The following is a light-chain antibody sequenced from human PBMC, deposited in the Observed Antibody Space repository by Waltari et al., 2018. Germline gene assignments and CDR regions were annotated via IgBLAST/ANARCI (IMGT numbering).Light chain of an antibody. J-gene: IGLJ3*02. Sequence: QSVLTQPPSVSEAPRQRVTISCSGSSSNIGNNTVNWYQQLPGKAPKLLIYYDVLLPSGVSDRFSGSKSGTSAPLAISGLQSEDEADYYCAAWDDSLNGWVFGGGTRLTVL. V-gene: IGLV1-36*01. CDR3: AAWDDSLNGWV. CDR1: SSNIGNNT. CDR2: YDV.